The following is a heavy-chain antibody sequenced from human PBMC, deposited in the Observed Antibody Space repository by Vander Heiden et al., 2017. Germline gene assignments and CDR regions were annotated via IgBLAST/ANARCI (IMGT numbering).Heavy chain of an antibody. J-gene: IGHJ4*02. CDR1: GCTFSSYA. Sequence: EVQLLESGGGLVQPGGSLRLSCAASGCTFSSYAMSWVRQAPGKGLAWVSAISGSGCSTYYADSVKGRFTISRDNSKNTLYLQMNSLRAEDTAVYYCAKLMIVVVASGADYWGQGTLVTVSS. CDR3: AKLMIVVVASGADY. CDR2: ISGSGCST. D-gene: IGHD3-22*01. V-gene: IGHV3-23*01.